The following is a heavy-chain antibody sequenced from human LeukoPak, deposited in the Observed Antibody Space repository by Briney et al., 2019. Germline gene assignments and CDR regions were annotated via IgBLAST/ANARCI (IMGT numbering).Heavy chain of an antibody. CDR3: ARGGEGAAFDI. CDR2: INHSGST. Sequence: SETLSLTCAVYVGSFSVYYWSWIRQPPGKGLEWIGEINHSGSTNYNPSLKSRVTISVDTSKNQFSLKLSSVTAADTAVYYCARGGEGAAFDIWGQGTMVTVSS. J-gene: IGHJ3*02. D-gene: IGHD4-17*01. CDR1: VGSFSVYY. V-gene: IGHV4-34*01.